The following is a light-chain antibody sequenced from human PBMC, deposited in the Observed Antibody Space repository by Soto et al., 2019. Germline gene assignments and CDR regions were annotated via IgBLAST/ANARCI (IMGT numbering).Light chain of an antibody. CDR2: WAS. CDR3: QQYYSTPMYT. V-gene: IGKV4-1*01. J-gene: IGKJ2*01. CDR1: QSVLYSSNNKNY. Sequence: DIVMTQSPDSLAVSLGERATINCKSSQSVLYSSNNKNYLAWYQQKPGQPPKLLIYWASIRASGVPDRFSGGGSGTDFTLTISSLQDEDVAVYSCQQYYSTPMYTFGQGTKLEIK.